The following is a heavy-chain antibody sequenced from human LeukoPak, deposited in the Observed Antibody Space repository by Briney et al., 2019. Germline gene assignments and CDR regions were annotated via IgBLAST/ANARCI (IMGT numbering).Heavy chain of an antibody. CDR1: GFTFSGSA. J-gene: IGHJ4*02. CDR2: IRSKANSYAT. CDR3: TRRSSLGYCTNGVCYFDY. D-gene: IGHD2-8*01. Sequence: GGSLRLSCAASGFTFSGSAMPWVRQASGKGLEWVGRIRSKANSYATAYAASVKGRFTISRDDSKNTAYLQMNSLKTEDTAVYYCTRRSSLGYCTNGVCYFDYWGQGTLVTVSS. V-gene: IGHV3-73*01.